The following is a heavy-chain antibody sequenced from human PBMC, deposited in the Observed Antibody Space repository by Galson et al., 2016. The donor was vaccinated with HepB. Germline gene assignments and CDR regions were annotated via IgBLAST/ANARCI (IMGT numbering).Heavy chain of an antibody. V-gene: IGHV3-23*01. D-gene: IGHD4-11*01. CDR3: ARERPYSVNYHRALDL. CDR2: ISGSGRTT. CDR1: GFSFGSHS. Sequence: SLRLSCAASGFSFGSHSLSWVRQAPGKGLEWVSAISGSGRTTFYADSVKGRITIARDNSENTLSLQMNTLRADDTAVYFCARERPYSVNYHRALDLWGQGTTVTVSS. J-gene: IGHJ3*01.